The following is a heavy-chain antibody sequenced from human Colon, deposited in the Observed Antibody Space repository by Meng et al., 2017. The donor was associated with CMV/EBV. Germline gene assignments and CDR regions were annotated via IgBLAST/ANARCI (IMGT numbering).Heavy chain of an antibody. D-gene: IGHD2-15*01. CDR2: IQNDGTIK. V-gene: IGHV3-30*02. Sequence: GESLKISCAASGFTLSKYGMHWVGQAPGKGLEWVAFIQNDGTIKYYVDSVEGRFTISRDNSKNMLYLQLNSLRDVDTAVYYCAKDAAVAVPYYFDYWGQGSQVTVSS. CDR1: GFTLSKYG. J-gene: IGHJ4*02. CDR3: AKDAAVAVPYYFDY.